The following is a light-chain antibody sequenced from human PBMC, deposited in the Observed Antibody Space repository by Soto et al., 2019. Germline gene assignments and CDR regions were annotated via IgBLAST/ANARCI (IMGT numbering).Light chain of an antibody. CDR3: QQYNNWPGT. V-gene: IGKV3-15*01. J-gene: IGKJ1*01. Sequence: EIVLTQSPCTLSVSPGERATLSCRASQSVSSKLAWYQQKPGQAPRLLFYGASTGATGIPARFSGSGSETEFTLSISSLHSEDFAVYYCQQYNNWPGTFGQGTKVDIK. CDR1: QSVSSK. CDR2: GAS.